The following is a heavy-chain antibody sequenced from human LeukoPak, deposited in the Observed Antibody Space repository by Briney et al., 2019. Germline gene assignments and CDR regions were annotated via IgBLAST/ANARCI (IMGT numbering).Heavy chain of an antibody. J-gene: IGHJ3*02. Sequence: SGPTLVNPTQTLTLTCTFSGFSLSTSGVGVGWIRQPPGKALEWLALIYWDDDKRYSPSLKSRLTITKDTSKNQVVLTMTNMDPVDTATYYCAHSYPTVRTVSSGYYWGDAFDIWGQGTMVTVSS. CDR2: IYWDDDK. D-gene: IGHD3-22*01. V-gene: IGHV2-5*02. CDR3: AHSYPTVRTVSSGYYWGDAFDI. CDR1: GFSLSTSGVG.